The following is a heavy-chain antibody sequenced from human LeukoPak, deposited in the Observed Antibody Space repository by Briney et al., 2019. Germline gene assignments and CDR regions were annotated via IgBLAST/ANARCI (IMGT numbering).Heavy chain of an antibody. J-gene: IGHJ4*02. D-gene: IGHD3-22*01. CDR3: AKDHSSGMAPFFDY. V-gene: IGHV3-43*02. CDR1: GFTFDDYA. CDR2: ISGDGGST. Sequence: RGSLRLSCAASGFTFDDYAMHWVRQAPGKGLEWVSLISGDGGSTYYADSVEGRFTISRDNSKNSLYLQMNSLRTEDTALYYCAKDHSSGMAPFFDYWGQGTLVTVSS.